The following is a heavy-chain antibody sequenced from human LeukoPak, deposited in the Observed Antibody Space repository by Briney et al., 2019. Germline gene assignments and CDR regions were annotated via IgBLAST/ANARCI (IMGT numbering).Heavy chain of an antibody. J-gene: IGHJ4*02. Sequence: GGSLRLSCAASGFTFSSYAMHWVRQAPGKGLEWVAVSYGGSNKYYADSVKGRFTISRDNSKNTLYLQMNSLRAEDTAVFFCARGAHRIATASKIDSWGQGTLVTVSS. D-gene: IGHD6-13*01. V-gene: IGHV3-30*04. CDR3: ARGAHRIATASKIDS. CDR2: SYGGSNK. CDR1: GFTFSSYA.